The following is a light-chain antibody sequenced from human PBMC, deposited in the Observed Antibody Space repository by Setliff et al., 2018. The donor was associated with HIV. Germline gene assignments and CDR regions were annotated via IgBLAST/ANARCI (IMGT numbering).Light chain of an antibody. J-gene: IGLJ1*01. CDR1: SGDVGGYKY. CDR2: DVN. Sequence: QSVLTQPRSVSGSPGQSITISCTGTSGDVGGYKYVSWYQQYPGKAPKLMIYDVNKRPSGVPDRFSGSKSGNSASLTISGLQAEDEADYYCCSYAGSYNLYVFGSGTKVTVL. V-gene: IGLV2-11*01. CDR3: CSYAGSYNLYV.